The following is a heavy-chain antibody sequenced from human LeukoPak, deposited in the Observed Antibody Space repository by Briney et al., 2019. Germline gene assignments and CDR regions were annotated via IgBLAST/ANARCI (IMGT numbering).Heavy chain of an antibody. D-gene: IGHD2-15*01. CDR1: GFTFSSYG. Sequence: SGGSLRLSCAASGFTFSSYGMHWVRQAPGKGLEWVAVISYDGSNKYYADSVRGRFTITRDNSKNTLYLQMNSQRAEDTAVYYGAKDRCSGGSCYLDYWGQGTLVTVSS. V-gene: IGHV3-30*18. J-gene: IGHJ4*02. CDR3: AKDRCSGGSCYLDY. CDR2: ISYDGSNK.